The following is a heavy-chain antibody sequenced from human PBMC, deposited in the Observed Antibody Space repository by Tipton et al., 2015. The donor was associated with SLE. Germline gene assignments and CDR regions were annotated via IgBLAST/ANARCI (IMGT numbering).Heavy chain of an antibody. CDR3: ARDEYRYDGTGYHLLGHFDY. Sequence: TLSLTCTVSGGSMSNYYWSWIRQPPGKGLEWIANIYYSGGTNYNPSLQSRVTISVDTSKNQFSLKLSSVTAADTAVYYCARDEYRYDGTGYHLLGHFDYWGQGTLVTVSS. D-gene: IGHD3-22*01. CDR2: IYYSGGT. CDR1: GGSMSNYY. J-gene: IGHJ4*02. V-gene: IGHV4-59*12.